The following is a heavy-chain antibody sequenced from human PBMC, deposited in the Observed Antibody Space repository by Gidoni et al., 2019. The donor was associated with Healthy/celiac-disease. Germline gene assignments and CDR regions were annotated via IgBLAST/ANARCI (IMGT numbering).Heavy chain of an antibody. J-gene: IGHJ5*02. CDR2: ISGSGGST. CDR1: GFNFSSYA. D-gene: IGHD3-10*01. Sequence: EVQLLESGGGLVQPGGSLRLSCAASGFNFSSYAMSWVRQAPGKGLEWFSAISGSGGSTYYADSVKGRFTISRDNSKNTLYLQMNSLRAEDTAVYYCAKDGYYYGSGSYTLLNWFDPWGQGTLVTVSS. CDR3: AKDGYYYGSGSYTLLNWFDP. V-gene: IGHV3-23*01.